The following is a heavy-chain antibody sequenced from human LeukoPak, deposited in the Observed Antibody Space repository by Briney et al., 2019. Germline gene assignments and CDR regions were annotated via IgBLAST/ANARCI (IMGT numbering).Heavy chain of an antibody. CDR3: ARALRYFDWLSTSPEYNWFYP. V-gene: IGHV3-48*01. CDR2: ISSSSSTI. D-gene: IGHD3-9*01. J-gene: IGHJ5*02. CDR1: GFTFSSYS. Sequence: PGGSLRLSCAASGFTFSSYSMNWVRQAPGKGLEWVSYISSSSSTIYYADSVKGRFTISRDNAKNSLYLQMNSLRAEDTAVYYCARALRYFDWLSTSPEYNWFYPWGRGTLVTVSS.